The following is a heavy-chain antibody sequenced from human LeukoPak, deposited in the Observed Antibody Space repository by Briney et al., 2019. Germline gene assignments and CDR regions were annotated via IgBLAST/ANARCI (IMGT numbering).Heavy chain of an antibody. Sequence: GGSLRLSCAASGFAFTSYSMNWVRQAPGKGLEWVSAISNNGGYTYYADSVQGRFTISRDNSKSTLCLQMNSLRAEDTAVYYCAKQLGYCSDGSCYFPYWGQGTLVTVSS. D-gene: IGHD2-15*01. CDR3: AKQLGYCSDGSCYFPY. V-gene: IGHV3-23*01. CDR2: ISNNGGYT. J-gene: IGHJ4*02. CDR1: GFAFTSYS.